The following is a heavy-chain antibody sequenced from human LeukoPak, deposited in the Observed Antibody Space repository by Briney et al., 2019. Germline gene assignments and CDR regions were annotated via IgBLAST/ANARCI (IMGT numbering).Heavy chain of an antibody. D-gene: IGHD3-10*01. CDR1: GGSFSGYY. V-gene: IGHV4-34*01. CDR3: ARGTYYYGSGSYYNHIPNNWFYP. J-gene: IGHJ5*02. CDR2: INHSGST. Sequence: SESLSLTCADQGGSFSGYYWSWIRQPPGKGLEWIGEINHSGSTNYNPSLKSRVTISVDTSKNQFSLKLSSVTAADTAVYYCARGTYYYGSGSYYNHIPNNWFYPWGQGTLVTVSS.